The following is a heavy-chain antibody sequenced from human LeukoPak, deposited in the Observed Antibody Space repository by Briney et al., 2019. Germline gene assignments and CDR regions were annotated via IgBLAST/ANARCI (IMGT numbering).Heavy chain of an antibody. Sequence: ASVKVSCKASGYTFTSYGISWVRQAPGQGLEWMGGIIPIFGTANYAQKFQGRVTITADESTSTAYMELSSLRSEDTAVYYCARDTPPGIFGGTWGQGTLVTVSS. J-gene: IGHJ5*02. CDR1: GYTFTSYG. D-gene: IGHD3-3*01. V-gene: IGHV1-69*13. CDR3: ARDTPPGIFGGT. CDR2: IIPIFGTA.